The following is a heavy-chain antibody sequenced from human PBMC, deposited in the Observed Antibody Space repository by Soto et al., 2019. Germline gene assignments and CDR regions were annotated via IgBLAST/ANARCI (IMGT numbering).Heavy chain of an antibody. CDR2: ISSTGNTI. Sequence: EVQLVESGGGLVQPGGSLRLSCAAAGFIFRSYEMNWVRQAPGKGLEWISYISSTGNTIYYADSVKGRFIISRDNAKRSLYLQMHSLRGEDTAVYYCTRGLGESYFDNWGQGTLVTVSP. CDR3: TRGLGESYFDN. CDR1: GFIFRSYE. V-gene: IGHV3-48*03. J-gene: IGHJ4*02. D-gene: IGHD3-16*01.